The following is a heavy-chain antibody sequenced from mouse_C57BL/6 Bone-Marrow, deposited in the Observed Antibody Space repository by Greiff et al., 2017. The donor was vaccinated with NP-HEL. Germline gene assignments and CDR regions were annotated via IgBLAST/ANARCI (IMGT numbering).Heavy chain of an antibody. V-gene: IGHV3-6*01. CDR1: GYSITSGYY. D-gene: IGHD2-3*01. CDR3: ARDLWGYYGFAY. J-gene: IGHJ3*01. CDR2: ISYDGSN. Sequence: EVQLVESGPGLVKPSQSLSLTCSVTGYSITSGYYWNWIRQFPGNKLEWMGYISYDGSNNYNPSLKNRISITRDTSKNQFFLKLNSVTTEDTATYYCARDLWGYYGFAYWGQGTLVTVSA.